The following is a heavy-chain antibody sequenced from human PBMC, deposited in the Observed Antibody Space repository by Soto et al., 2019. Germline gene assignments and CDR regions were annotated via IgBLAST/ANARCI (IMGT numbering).Heavy chain of an antibody. CDR2: IYNSGNT. CDR1: GGSISGYF. J-gene: IGHJ6*02. D-gene: IGHD2-2*01. Sequence: SETLSLTCTVSGGSISGYFWSWIRQPPGKGLEWIGNIYNSGNTNYNPSLLSRVTISVDTSKNQVSLNLSSVTAADTAVYYCARVLEDIVLVPAASDYYYYGMDVWGQGTTVTVSS. CDR3: ARVLEDIVLVPAASDYYYYGMDV. V-gene: IGHV4-59*01.